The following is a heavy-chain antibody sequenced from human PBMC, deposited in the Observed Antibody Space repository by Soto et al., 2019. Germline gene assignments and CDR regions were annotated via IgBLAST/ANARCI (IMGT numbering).Heavy chain of an antibody. CDR2: IYYSGST. CDR3: ARHPAATETSFYGMDV. J-gene: IGHJ6*02. V-gene: IGHV4-39*01. Sequence: QVQLQESGPGLVKPSETLSLTCTVSGGSISSSFYYWGWIRQPPGKGLVWIATIYYSGSTYYNPSLKSRVTISVDTSKNQFSLKVSSVTAADTAVYYCARHPAATETSFYGMDVWGQGTTVTVS. D-gene: IGHD6-25*01. CDR1: GGSISSSFYY.